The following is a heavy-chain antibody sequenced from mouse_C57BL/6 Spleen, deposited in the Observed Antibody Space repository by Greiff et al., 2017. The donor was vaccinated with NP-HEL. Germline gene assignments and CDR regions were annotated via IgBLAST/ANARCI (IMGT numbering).Heavy chain of an antibody. CDR3: AREKGFSSGYDY. CDR1: GYSFTSYY. D-gene: IGHD3-2*02. J-gene: IGHJ2*01. CDR2: IYPGSGNT. Sequence: VKVVESGPELVKPGASVKISCKASGYSFTSYYIHWVKQRPGQGLEWIGWIYPGSGNTKYNEKFKGKATLTADTSSSTAYMQLSSLTSEDSAVYYCAREKGFSSGYDYWGQGTTLTVSS. V-gene: IGHV1-66*01.